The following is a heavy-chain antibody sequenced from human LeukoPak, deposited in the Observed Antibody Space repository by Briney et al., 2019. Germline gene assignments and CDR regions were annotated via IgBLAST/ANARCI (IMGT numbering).Heavy chain of an antibody. Sequence: SETLSLTCSVSGDSFMCYYWSWIRQPPGKGLEWLGCIYSSGSTDYNPSLKSRVTLSVDTSESQFSLTLNSVTAADTAVYYCARRFSSTSGRWFDPWGQGTLVTVSS. CDR1: GDSFMCYY. J-gene: IGHJ5*02. V-gene: IGHV4-59*01. CDR3: ARRFSSTSGRWFDP. CDR2: IYSSGST. D-gene: IGHD6-19*01.